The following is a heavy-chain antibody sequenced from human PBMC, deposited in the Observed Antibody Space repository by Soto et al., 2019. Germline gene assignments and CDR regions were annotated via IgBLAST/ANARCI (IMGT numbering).Heavy chain of an antibody. V-gene: IGHV4-39*01. CDR2: IYSSGST. Sequence: SETLSLTCTVSGGSISSSSYYWGRIRQPPGTGLGWIGSIYSSGSTYYNPSLKSRVTVSVDTSKNQFSLKLSSVTAADTAVYYCARHGDIVVVPAAISSDYYYGMDVWGQGTTVTVSS. D-gene: IGHD2-2*02. J-gene: IGHJ6*02. CDR3: ARHGDIVVVPAAISSDYYYGMDV. CDR1: GGSISSSSYY.